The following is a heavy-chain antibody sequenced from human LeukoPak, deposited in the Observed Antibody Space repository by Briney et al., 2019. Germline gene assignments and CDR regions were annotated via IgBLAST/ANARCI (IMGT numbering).Heavy chain of an antibody. CDR3: ARGGFLQPTTMTTEPPFQY. V-gene: IGHV1-2*02. CDR1: GYTFTGYY. J-gene: IGHJ4*02. Sequence: GASVKVSCKASGYTFTGYYMHWVRQAPGQGLEWMGWINPNSGGTNYAQKFQGRVTMTRDTSISTAHMEVTSDDTAVYYCARGGFLQPTTMTTEPPFQYWGQGTLVTVSS. D-gene: IGHD4-17*01. CDR2: INPNSGGT.